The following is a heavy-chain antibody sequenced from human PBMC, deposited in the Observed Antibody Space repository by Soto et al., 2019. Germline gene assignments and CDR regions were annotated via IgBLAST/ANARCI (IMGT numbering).Heavy chain of an antibody. Sequence: PGEALKISCQRSVYSFTSYWIGGVRQIPGKGLEWMGIIYPGDSDTRYSPSFQGQVTISDGQSISTASLQWSSLKDSDTAMSYCARVPNVTTFYYGMDVWGQGTRVPFSS. CDR1: VYSFTSYW. V-gene: IGHV5-51*01. CDR3: ARVPNVTTFYYGMDV. J-gene: IGHJ6*02. D-gene: IGHD4-4*01. CDR2: IYPGDSDT.